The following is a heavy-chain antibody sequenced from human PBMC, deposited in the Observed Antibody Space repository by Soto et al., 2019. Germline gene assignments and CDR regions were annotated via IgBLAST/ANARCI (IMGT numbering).Heavy chain of an antibody. D-gene: IGHD4-17*01. V-gene: IGHV4-59*12. Sequence: SETLSLTCTVSGGSISSYYWSWIRQPPGKGLEWIGYIYYSGSTNYNPSLKSRVTISVDTSKNQFSLKLSSVTAADTAVYYCAREFGHGDNQVYYYYGMDVWGQGTTVTVSS. J-gene: IGHJ6*02. CDR2: IYYSGST. CDR3: AREFGHGDNQVYYYYGMDV. CDR1: GGSISSYY.